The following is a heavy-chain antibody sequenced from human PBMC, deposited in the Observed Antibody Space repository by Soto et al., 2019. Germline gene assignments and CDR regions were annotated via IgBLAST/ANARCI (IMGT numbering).Heavy chain of an antibody. J-gene: IGHJ4*02. CDR1: GGSISSSNW. V-gene: IGHV4-4*02. D-gene: IGHD2-15*01. CDR3: ARDRCGSGGSCYYFDY. CDR2: IYHSGST. Sequence: SETLSLTCAVSGGSISSSNWWSWVRQPPGKGLEWIGEIYHSGSTNYNPSLKSRFTISVDKSKNQFSLKLSSVTAADTAVYYCARDRCGSGGSCYYFDYWGQGTLVTVSS.